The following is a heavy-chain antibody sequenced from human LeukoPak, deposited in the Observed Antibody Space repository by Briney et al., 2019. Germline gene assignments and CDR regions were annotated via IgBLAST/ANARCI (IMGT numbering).Heavy chain of an antibody. CDR2: VSYDGSSK. Sequence: GGSLRLSCAVSGFTFSSYDMHWVRQAPGKGLEWVAVVSYDGSSKYYADAVKGRFTISRDNSKDTVYLQMNSLRAEDTAVYHCAKEDCSGGACYSLDYWGQGTLITVSS. CDR1: GFTFSSYD. V-gene: IGHV3-30*18. J-gene: IGHJ4*02. D-gene: IGHD2-15*01. CDR3: AKEDCSGGACYSLDY.